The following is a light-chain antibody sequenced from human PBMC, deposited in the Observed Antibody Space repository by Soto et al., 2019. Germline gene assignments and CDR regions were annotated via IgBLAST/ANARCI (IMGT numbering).Light chain of an antibody. V-gene: IGKV3-11*01. CDR1: QSINSY. J-gene: IGKJ1*01. CDR2: DAS. Sequence: EIVLTQSPATLSLSPGERATLSCRASQSINSYLAWYQHKPGQAPRLLIYDASNRATGIPARFSGSGSGTDFTLTISSLEPDDFAVYYCHQRQSWPRTFGQGTKVDIK. CDR3: HQRQSWPRT.